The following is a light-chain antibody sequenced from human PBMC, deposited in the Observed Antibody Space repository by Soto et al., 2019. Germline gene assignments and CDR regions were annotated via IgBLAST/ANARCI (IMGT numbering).Light chain of an antibody. CDR1: QDISVD. V-gene: IGKV1-27*01. J-gene: IGKJ5*01. Sequence: DIQMTQSPSSLSASVGDRVTITCRASQDISVDLAWSQHKPGKVPKLLSYSASTLQSGVPYRFSGSGSGTDLTLTISSLQPGDVATYYCQKFNTAPLTFGQGTRLE. CDR3: QKFNTAPLT. CDR2: SAS.